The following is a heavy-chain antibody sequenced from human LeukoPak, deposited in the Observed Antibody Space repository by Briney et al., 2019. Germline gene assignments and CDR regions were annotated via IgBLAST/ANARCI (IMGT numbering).Heavy chain of an antibody. D-gene: IGHD6-13*01. J-gene: IGHJ4*02. Sequence: GGSLRLSCAASGFTLSSYAMSWVRQAPGKGLEWVPVISGSGGNTYYADSVRGRFTISRDNSKNTLYLQMNSLRADDTALYYCAKVGSSSWYDYFDYWGQGTLVTVSS. CDR3: AKVGSSSWYDYFDY. V-gene: IGHV3-23*01. CDR2: ISGSGGNT. CDR1: GFTLSSYA.